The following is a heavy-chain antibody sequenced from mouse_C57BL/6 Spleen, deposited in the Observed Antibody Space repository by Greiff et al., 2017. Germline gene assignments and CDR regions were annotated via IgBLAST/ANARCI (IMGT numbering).Heavy chain of an antibody. Sequence: VQLQQSGPELVKPGASVKISCKASGYTFTDYYMNWVKQSHGKSLEWIGDINPNNGGTSYNQKFKGKATLTVDKSSSTAYMELRSLTSEAAAVYYCTRTTTVVAGNFDVWGTGTTVTVSS. CDR2: INPNNGGT. V-gene: IGHV1-26*01. D-gene: IGHD1-1*01. CDR1: GYTFTDYY. J-gene: IGHJ1*03. CDR3: TRTTTVVAGNFDV.